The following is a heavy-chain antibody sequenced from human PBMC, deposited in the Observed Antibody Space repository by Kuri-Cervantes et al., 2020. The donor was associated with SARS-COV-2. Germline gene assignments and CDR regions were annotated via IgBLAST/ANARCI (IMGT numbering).Heavy chain of an antibody. CDR1: GGPFSGYY. J-gene: IGHJ2*01. D-gene: IGHD4-17*01. CDR2: INHSGST. Sequence: SQTLSLTCAVYGGPFSGYYWSWIRQPPGKGLEWIGEINHSGSTNYNPSLKSRVTISVDTSKNQFSLKLSSVTAADTAVYYRARVDGDYVDWYFDLWGRGTLVTVSS. CDR3: ARVDGDYVDWYFDL. V-gene: IGHV4-34*01.